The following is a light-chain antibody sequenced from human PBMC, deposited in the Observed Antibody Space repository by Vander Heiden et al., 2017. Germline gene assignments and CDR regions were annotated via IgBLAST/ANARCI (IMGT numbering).Light chain of an antibody. CDR2: TAS. CDR1: QSVGTY. J-gene: IGKJ2*01. CDR3: QQSDSTVYT. Sequence: DSQMTQSPSSLSASVAGRVTITCRAGQSVGTYLTWYQHKPGKAPKLLIHTASGLQSGVPARFSGSGSGTDFTLTISSLQPEDFATYYCQQSDSTVYTFGQGTKLEIK. V-gene: IGKV1-39*01.